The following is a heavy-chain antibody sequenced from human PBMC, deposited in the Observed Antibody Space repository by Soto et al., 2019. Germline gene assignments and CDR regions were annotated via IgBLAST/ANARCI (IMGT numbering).Heavy chain of an antibody. V-gene: IGHV3-21*04. D-gene: IGHD6-19*01. CDR3: AGMPYTSGLRFDP. CDR2: INGRGNYI. Sequence: GGSLRLSCVASGFTSATYNMNWVRQAPGKGLEWVSSINGRGNYIYYSDSVKGRFTISRDNAWDSLFLQMNSLRAADTAVYFCAGMPYTSGLRFDPWGPGTLVTVSS. CDR1: GFTSATYN. J-gene: IGHJ5*02.